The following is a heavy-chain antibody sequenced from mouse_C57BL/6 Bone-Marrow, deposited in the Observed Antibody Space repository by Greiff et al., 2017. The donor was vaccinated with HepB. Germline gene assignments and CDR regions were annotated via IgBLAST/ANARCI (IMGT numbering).Heavy chain of an antibody. V-gene: IGHV1-80*01. D-gene: IGHD2-4*01. Sequence: VQLQQSGAELVKPGASVKISCKASGCAFSSYWMNWVKQRPGKGLEWIGQIYPGDGDTNYNGKFKGKATLTADKSSSTAYMQLSSLTSEDSAVYYCARYYDYDPAWFAYWGQGTLVTVSA. J-gene: IGHJ3*01. CDR1: GCAFSSYW. CDR3: ARYYDYDPAWFAY. CDR2: IYPGDGDT.